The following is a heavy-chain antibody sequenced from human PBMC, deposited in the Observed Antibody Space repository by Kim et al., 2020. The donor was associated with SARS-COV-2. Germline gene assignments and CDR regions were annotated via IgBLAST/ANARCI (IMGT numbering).Heavy chain of an antibody. CDR1: GDSIRSYY. CDR3: ARGLLVVGAGNWYFDL. Sequence: SETLSLTCTVSGDSIRSYYWSWIRQPPGKGLEWIGYLYYSGITNYNPSLKSRLTTSVDTSKNQFSLKLSSVTAADTAVYYCARGLLVVGAGNWYFDLWGRGTLVTVSS. J-gene: IGHJ2*01. CDR2: LYYSGIT. D-gene: IGHD2-15*01. V-gene: IGHV4-59*01.